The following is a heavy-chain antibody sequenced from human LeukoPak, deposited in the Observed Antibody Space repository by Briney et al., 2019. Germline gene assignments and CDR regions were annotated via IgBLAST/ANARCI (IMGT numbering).Heavy chain of an antibody. Sequence: GASVKVSCKVSGYTLTELSMHWVRQAPGKGLEWMGGFDPEDGETIYAQKFQGRVTMTRDTSTSTVYMELSSLRSEDTAVYYCASAGRYFDWLFDYWGQGTLVTVSS. D-gene: IGHD3-9*01. CDR2: FDPEDGET. J-gene: IGHJ4*02. CDR1: GYTLTELS. CDR3: ASAGRYFDWLFDY. V-gene: IGHV1-24*01.